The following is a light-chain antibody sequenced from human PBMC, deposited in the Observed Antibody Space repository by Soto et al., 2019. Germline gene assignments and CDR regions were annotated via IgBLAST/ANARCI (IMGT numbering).Light chain of an antibody. V-gene: IGKV3-15*01. CDR2: GAS. Sequence: EIVFTQSPATLSLSPGERGTLSCRASQSVSSNLAWYQQKPGQAPRLLIYGASTRATGIPARFSGSGSGTEFTLTISSLQSEDFAVYYCQQYNNWPLTFGGGTKVDIK. J-gene: IGKJ4*01. CDR1: QSVSSN. CDR3: QQYNNWPLT.